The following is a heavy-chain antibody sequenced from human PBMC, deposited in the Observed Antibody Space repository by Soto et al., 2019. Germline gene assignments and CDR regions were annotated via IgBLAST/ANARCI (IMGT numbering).Heavy chain of an antibody. CDR2: ISDSGSFT. D-gene: IGHD7-27*01. V-gene: IGHV3-23*01. Sequence: EVQLLESGGGLVQPGGSLRLYCAASGITFSNYAMTWVRQAPGKGLEWVSVISDSGSFTFYADSVKGRFTISRDNSGGTLYLPMNSLRAEDTAIYYCAKRPLNWGRWYFDLWGRGTLVTVSS. CDR3: AKRPLNWGRWYFDL. CDR1: GITFSNYA. J-gene: IGHJ2*01.